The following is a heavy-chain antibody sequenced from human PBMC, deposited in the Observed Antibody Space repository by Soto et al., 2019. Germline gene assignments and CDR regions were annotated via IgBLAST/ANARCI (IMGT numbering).Heavy chain of an antibody. D-gene: IGHD6-13*01. CDR3: ASEERQQQLVYYYYYGMDV. V-gene: IGHV1-69*01. J-gene: IGHJ6*02. CDR2: IIPIFGTA. CDR1: GGTFSSYA. Sequence: QVQLVQSGAEVKKPGSSVKVSCKASGGTFSSYAISWVRQAPGQGLEWMGGIIPIFGTANYAQKFQGRVTITADEATSTAYMELSSLRSEDTAVYYCASEERQQQLVYYYYYGMDVWGQGTTVTVSS.